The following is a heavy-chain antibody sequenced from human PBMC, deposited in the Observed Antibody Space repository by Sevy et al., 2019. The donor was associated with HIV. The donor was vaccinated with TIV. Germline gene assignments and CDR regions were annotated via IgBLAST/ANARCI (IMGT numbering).Heavy chain of an antibody. Sequence: GGSLRLSCAASGFTFSSYAMHWVRQAPGKGLEWVAVISYDGSNKYYADSVKGRFTFSRDNSKNTLYLQMNSLRAEDTAVYYCARGDVDTAMVTTRYYYGMDVWGQGTTVTVSS. V-gene: IGHV3-30-3*01. CDR1: GFTFSSYA. D-gene: IGHD5-18*01. CDR3: ARGDVDTAMVTTRYYYGMDV. CDR2: ISYDGSNK. J-gene: IGHJ6*02.